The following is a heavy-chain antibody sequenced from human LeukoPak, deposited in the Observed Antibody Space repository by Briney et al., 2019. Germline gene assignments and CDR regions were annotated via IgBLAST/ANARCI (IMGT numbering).Heavy chain of an antibody. V-gene: IGHV4-34*01. Sequence: PSETLSLTCAVYGGSFSGYYWSWLRQPPGKGLEWIGEINHSGSTNYNPSLKSRVTISVDTSKNQFSLKLSSVTAADTAVYYCARGKYSYGYSYRSYGMDVWGQGTTVTVSS. J-gene: IGHJ6*02. CDR1: GGSFSGYY. D-gene: IGHD5-18*01. CDR2: INHSGST. CDR3: ARGKYSYGYSYRSYGMDV.